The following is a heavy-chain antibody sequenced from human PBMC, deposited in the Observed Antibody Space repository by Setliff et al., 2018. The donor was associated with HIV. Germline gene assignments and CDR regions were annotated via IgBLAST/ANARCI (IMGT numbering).Heavy chain of an antibody. CDR2: IYYSWTT. CDR3: ASRVYYYDSNNFLREEGFDP. CDR1: GFSFRNSFYN. V-gene: IGHV4-39*01. D-gene: IGHD3-22*01. Sequence: SETLSLTCTVSGFSFRNSFYNWGWIRQPPGKGLEWIGTIYYSWTTYYNPSLKSRVTISIDTSKNQFSLNLTSVTAADTAVYYCASRVYYYDSNNFLREEGFDPWGQGTLVTVS. J-gene: IGHJ5*02.